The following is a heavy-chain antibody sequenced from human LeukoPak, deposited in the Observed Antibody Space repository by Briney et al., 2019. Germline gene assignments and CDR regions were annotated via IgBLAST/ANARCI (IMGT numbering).Heavy chain of an antibody. CDR3: AKASSETNFDC. J-gene: IGHJ4*02. V-gene: IGHV3-23*01. D-gene: IGHD2-2*01. CDR2: ISGRGGST. CDR1: GFTFSSYS. Sequence: GGSLRLSCAASGFTFSSYSMNWVRQAPGKGLEWGSAISGRGGSTYYADSVKGRFTISRHNSNNTLYLQMNSLRVEDTAVYYCAKASSETNFDCWGQGTQVTVSS.